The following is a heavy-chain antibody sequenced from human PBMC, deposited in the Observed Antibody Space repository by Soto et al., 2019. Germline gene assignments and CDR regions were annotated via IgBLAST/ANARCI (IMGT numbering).Heavy chain of an antibody. CDR3: ARMNQLAPKRNAFDI. CDR2: IYYRGST. J-gene: IGHJ3*02. Sequence: SETLSLTCTASGDSISSYFWTWIRQPPGKGLEWIGYIYYRGSTNYDPSLKSRVNLSVDTSKNQFSLTLSSVTAADTAVYYCARMNQLAPKRNAFDIWGQGTMVTVSS. D-gene: IGHD2-2*01. V-gene: IGHV4-59*01. CDR1: GDSISSYF.